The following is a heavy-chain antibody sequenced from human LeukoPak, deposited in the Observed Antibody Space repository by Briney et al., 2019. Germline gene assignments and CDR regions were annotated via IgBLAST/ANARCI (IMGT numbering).Heavy chain of an antibody. J-gene: IGHJ1*01. CDR2: IGGSGGST. V-gene: IGHV3-23*01. CDR1: GFTFSNYA. CDR3: ATITSMRVVLIS. D-gene: IGHD3-22*01. Sequence: GGSLRLSCAASGFTFSNYAMSWVRQAPGKGLEWVAVIGGSGGSTYYEDSVKGRFTISRDNSKNTLYLRMNSLRADDTAVYYCATITSMRVVLISWGQGTLVTVSS.